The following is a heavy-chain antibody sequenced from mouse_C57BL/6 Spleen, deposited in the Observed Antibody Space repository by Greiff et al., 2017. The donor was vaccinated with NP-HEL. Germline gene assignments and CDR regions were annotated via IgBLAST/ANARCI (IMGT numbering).Heavy chain of an antibody. CDR1: GYTFTSYW. CDR2: IHPNSGST. D-gene: IGHD1-1*01. Sequence: QVQLQQPGAELVKPGASVKLSCKASGYTFTSYWMHWVKQRPGQGLEWIGMIHPNSGSTNYNEKFKSKATLTVDKSSSTAYMQLSSLTSEDSAVYYCASPTVVATRGNYFDYWGQGTTLTVSS. CDR3: ASPTVVATRGNYFDY. J-gene: IGHJ2*01. V-gene: IGHV1-64*01.